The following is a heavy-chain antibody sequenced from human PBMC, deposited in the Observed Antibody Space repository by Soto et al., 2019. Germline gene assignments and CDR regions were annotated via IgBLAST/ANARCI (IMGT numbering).Heavy chain of an antibody. CDR3: AKSRGGGSYTTWSFAV. D-gene: IGHD1-26*01. CDR1: GFMFSCCA. Sequence: EVQLLDSGGGLVQPGGYLRLSCTDSGFMFSCCAMSWVRQAPGKGLEWVSTIHGDGDYSHYTDSVGGRFTISRDNARNTLGLQMKSQRGDETAVYYCAKSRGGGSYTTWSFAVCGRGILVSVSS. CDR2: IHGDGDYS. J-gene: IGHJ2*01. V-gene: IGHV3-23*01.